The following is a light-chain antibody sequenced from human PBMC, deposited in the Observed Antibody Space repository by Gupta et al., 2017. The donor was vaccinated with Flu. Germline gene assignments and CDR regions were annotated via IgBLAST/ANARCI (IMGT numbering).Light chain of an antibody. Sequence: SALTQPASVSASPGPSITISCTATSSDVGAYTYFSWFRQDPCKAPKLMIYEVSNRPSGVSNRFSGSQSGNTASLTISGRQAEDEADYYCSSFTTSKTWVFGGGTKVTVL. CDR2: EVS. J-gene: IGLJ3*02. CDR1: SSDVGAYTY. CDR3: SSFTTSKTWV. V-gene: IGLV2-14*01.